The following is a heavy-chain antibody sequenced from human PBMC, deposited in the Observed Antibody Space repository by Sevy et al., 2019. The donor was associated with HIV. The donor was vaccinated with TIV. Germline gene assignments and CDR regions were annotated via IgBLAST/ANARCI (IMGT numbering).Heavy chain of an antibody. J-gene: IGHJ4*02. CDR1: GFTFDDYT. CDR2: ISWDGGST. Sequence: GGSLRLSCAASGFTFDDYTMHWVRQAPGKGLEWVYLISWDGGSTYYADSVKGRFTISRDNSKNSLYLQMNSLRTEDTALYYCAKEKGEGSGSYFDYWGQGTLVTVSS. V-gene: IGHV3-43*01. CDR3: AKEKGEGSGSYFDY. D-gene: IGHD1-26*01.